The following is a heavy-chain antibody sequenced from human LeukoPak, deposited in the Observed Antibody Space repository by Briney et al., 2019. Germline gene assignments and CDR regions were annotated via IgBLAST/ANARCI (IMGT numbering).Heavy chain of an antibody. CDR3: ARGGGLGVVVRTAKTFDI. J-gene: IGHJ3*02. D-gene: IGHD3-22*01. Sequence: GRSLRLSCAASGFTFSSYAMHWVRQAPGKGLEWVAVISYDGSNKYYADSAKGRFTISSDNSKNTLYLQMNSLRAEDTAVYYCARGGGLGVVVRTAKTFDIWGQGTMVAVSS. CDR1: GFTFSSYA. CDR2: ISYDGSNK. V-gene: IGHV3-30-3*01.